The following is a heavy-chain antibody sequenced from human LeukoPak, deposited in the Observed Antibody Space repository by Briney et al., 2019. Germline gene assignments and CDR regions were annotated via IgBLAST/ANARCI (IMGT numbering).Heavy chain of an antibody. Sequence: GASVKVSCKASGYTFTSYGISWVRQAPGQGLEWMGWISAYNGNTNYAQKLQGRVTMTTDTSTSTAYMELRSLRSDDTAVYYCARGGGYCGSTSCWYYYMDVWGKGTTVTVSS. CDR3: ARGGGYCGSTSCWYYYMDV. D-gene: IGHD2-2*01. CDR2: ISAYNGNT. J-gene: IGHJ6*03. V-gene: IGHV1-18*01. CDR1: GYTFTSYG.